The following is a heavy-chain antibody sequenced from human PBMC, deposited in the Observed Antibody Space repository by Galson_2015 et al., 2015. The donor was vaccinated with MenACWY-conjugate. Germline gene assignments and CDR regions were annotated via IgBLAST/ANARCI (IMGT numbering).Heavy chain of an antibody. D-gene: IGHD6-13*01. CDR1: GFSFSSYS. J-gene: IGHJ1*01. V-gene: IGHV3-48*01. CDR3: ASRDSSSWYRQYFQR. CDR2: ITESSSTI. Sequence: SLRPCCAASGFSFSSYSMNWVRQAPGKGLEWISYITESSSTIVYADSVKGRFTIYRDNAKNSLYLQMNSLRAEDTAVYYCASRDSSSWYRQYFQRWGQGTLVTVSS.